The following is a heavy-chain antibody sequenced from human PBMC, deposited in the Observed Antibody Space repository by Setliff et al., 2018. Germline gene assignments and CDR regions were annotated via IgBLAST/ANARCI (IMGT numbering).Heavy chain of an antibody. CDR2: INWDGRTT. J-gene: IGHJ4*02. CDR1: GFTVNTNY. Sequence: PGGSLRLSCAASGFTVNTNYMNWVRQAPGRGLEWVSTINWDGRTTGYRDSVKGRFTISRDNAKNSLYLQMNSLRAEDTAVYYCARDGGEYWGQGTLVTVS. D-gene: IGHD3-16*01. V-gene: IGHV3-20*04. CDR3: ARDGGEY.